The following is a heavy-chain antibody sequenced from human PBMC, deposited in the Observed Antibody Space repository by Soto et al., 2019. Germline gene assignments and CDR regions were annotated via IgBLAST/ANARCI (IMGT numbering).Heavy chain of an antibody. D-gene: IGHD3-3*01. J-gene: IGHJ6*02. CDR2: ISDDGSNK. CDR1: GFTFSNYG. CDR3: TKRRNVLRFLEWSSGMEV. Sequence: QVQLVESGGGMVQPGRSLRLSCAASGFTFSNYGMHWVRQAPGKGLEWVAFISDDGSNKYYADSMKGRFTMSRDNSKSTLYLQMNSLRVEDTAVYYCTKRRNVLRFLEWSSGMEVWGQGTTVTVSS. V-gene: IGHV3-30*18.